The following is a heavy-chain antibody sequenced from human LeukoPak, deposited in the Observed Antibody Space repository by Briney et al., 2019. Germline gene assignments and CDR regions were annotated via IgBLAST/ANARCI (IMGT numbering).Heavy chain of an antibody. V-gene: IGHV3-48*03. Sequence: PGGSLRLSCAASGFTFSSYEMNWVRQAPGKGLEWVSYISSSGSTIYYADSVKGRFTISRDNAKNSLYLQMNSLRAEDTAVYYCARDQGDYGDYPPYYYYYYMDVWGKGTTVTISS. CDR3: ARDQGDYGDYPPYYYYYYMDV. J-gene: IGHJ6*03. D-gene: IGHD4-17*01. CDR2: ISSSGSTI. CDR1: GFTFSSYE.